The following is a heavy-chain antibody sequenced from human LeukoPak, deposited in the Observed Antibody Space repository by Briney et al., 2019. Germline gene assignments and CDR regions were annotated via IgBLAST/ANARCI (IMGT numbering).Heavy chain of an antibody. CDR3: ARERKSSYDTLTGYYKSDAFDI. D-gene: IGHD3-9*01. V-gene: IGHV1-18*01. Sequence: GASVKVSCKAAGYSLTTYGISWVRQAPGQGLEWMGWISAYNGNTNYAQKLQGRVTVTTDTSTNTAYMELRSLRSDDTAVYYCARERKSSYDTLTGYYKSDAFDIWGQGTMVTVSS. CDR2: ISAYNGNT. CDR1: GYSLTTYG. J-gene: IGHJ3*02.